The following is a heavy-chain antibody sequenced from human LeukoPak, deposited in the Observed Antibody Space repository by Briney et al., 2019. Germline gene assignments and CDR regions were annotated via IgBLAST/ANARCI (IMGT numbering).Heavy chain of an antibody. Sequence: SETLSLTCTVSGYSISSGYYWGWIRQPPGKGLEWIGSIYHSGSTYYNPSLKSRVTISVDTSKNQFSLKLSSVTAADTAVYYCAREREAAVFDYWGQGTLVTVSS. CDR2: IYHSGST. J-gene: IGHJ4*02. V-gene: IGHV4-38-2*02. CDR1: GYSISSGYY. D-gene: IGHD6-13*01. CDR3: AREREAAVFDY.